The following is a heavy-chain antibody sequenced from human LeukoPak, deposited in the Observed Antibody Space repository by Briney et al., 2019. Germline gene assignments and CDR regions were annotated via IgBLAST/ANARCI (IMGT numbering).Heavy chain of an antibody. Sequence: GASVKVSCKASGYTFTSYGISWMRQAPGQGLEWMGWISAYNGNTNYAQKLQGRVTMTTDTSTSTAYMELRSLRSDDTAVYYCARAGETIFGAPNWFDPWGQGTLVTVSS. J-gene: IGHJ5*02. CDR1: GYTFTSYG. CDR3: ARAGETIFGAPNWFDP. V-gene: IGHV1-18*01. D-gene: IGHD3-3*01. CDR2: ISAYNGNT.